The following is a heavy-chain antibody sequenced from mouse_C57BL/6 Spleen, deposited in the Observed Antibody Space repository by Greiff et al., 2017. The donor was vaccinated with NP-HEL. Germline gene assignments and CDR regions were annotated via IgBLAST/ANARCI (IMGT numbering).Heavy chain of an antibody. Sequence: QVQLQQPGAELVMPGASVKLSCKASGYTFTSYWMHWVKQRPGQGPEWIGEIDPSDSYTNYNQKFKGKSTLTVDKSSSTAYMQLSSLTSEDSAVYYCARRGYYDYYAMDYWGQGTSVTVSS. CDR3: ARRGYYDYYAMDY. CDR2: IDPSDSYT. J-gene: IGHJ4*01. D-gene: IGHD2-3*01. V-gene: IGHV1-69*01. CDR1: GYTFTSYW.